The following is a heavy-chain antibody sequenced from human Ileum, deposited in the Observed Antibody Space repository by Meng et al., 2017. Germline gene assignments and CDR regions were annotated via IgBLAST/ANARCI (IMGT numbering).Heavy chain of an antibody. Sequence: QGQLQPWGAGLLKPSETLSLPRAVYGGSLSGDYWSWIRQPPGKGLEWIGEINHSGSTNYNPSLKSRVTISVDTSKNQFSLKLSSVTAADTAVYYCSRTSYYDNSGYYPGWGQGTLVTVSS. J-gene: IGHJ4*02. CDR2: INHSGST. D-gene: IGHD3-22*01. CDR3: SRTSYYDNSGYYPG. CDR1: GGSLSGDY. V-gene: IGHV4-34*01.